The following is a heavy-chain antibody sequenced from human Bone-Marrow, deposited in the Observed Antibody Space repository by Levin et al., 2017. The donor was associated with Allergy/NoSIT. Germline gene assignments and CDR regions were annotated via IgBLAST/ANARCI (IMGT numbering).Heavy chain of an antibody. V-gene: IGHV3-9*01. CDR1: GFTFDDYA. CDR3: AKESGDIDPGYSSVRGDYFDY. CDR2: ISWNSGSI. Sequence: SLKISCAASGFTFDDYAMHWVRQAPGKGLEWVSGISWNSGSIGYADSVKGRFTISRDNAKNSLYLQMNSLRAEDTALYYCAKESGDIDPGYSSVRGDYFDYWGQGTLVTVSS. D-gene: IGHD6-19*01. J-gene: IGHJ4*02.